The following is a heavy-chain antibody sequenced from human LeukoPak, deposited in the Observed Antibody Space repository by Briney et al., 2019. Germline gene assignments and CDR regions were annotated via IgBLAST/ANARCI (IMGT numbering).Heavy chain of an antibody. D-gene: IGHD1-26*01. CDR2: ISGSGGST. V-gene: IGHV3-23*01. CDR1: GFTFSSYA. CDR3: AKGWSYYFDY. J-gene: IGHJ4*02. Sequence: GGSQRLSCAASGFTFSSYAMSWVRQAPGKGLEWVSAISGSGGSTYYADSVKGRFTISRDNSRNTLYLQMNSLRAEDTAVYYCAKGWSYYFDYWGQGTLVTVSS.